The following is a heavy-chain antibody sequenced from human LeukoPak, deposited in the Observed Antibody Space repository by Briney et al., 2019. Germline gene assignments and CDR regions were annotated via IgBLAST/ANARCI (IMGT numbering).Heavy chain of an antibody. V-gene: IGHV1-8*01. CDR2: MNPNSGNT. D-gene: IGHD6-13*01. CDR1: GYTFSSYD. CDR3: ASVKGSSWPDS. Sequence: ASVKVSCKASGYTFSSYDINWVRQATGQGPEWLGWMNPNSGNTGYAQRFQGRVTMTRNTSISTAYMELSSLRSEDTAVYYCASVKGSSWPDSWGQGTLVTVSS. J-gene: IGHJ4*02.